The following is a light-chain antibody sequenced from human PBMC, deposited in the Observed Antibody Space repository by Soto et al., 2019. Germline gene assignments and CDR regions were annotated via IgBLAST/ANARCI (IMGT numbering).Light chain of an antibody. CDR1: QSVSSNY. V-gene: IGKV3-20*01. Sequence: EIVLTQSPGTLSLSPGERATLSCRDSQSVSSNYLAWYQQKPGQAPRPLIYGASSRATGIPDRFSGSGAGTDFTLTISRLESEDFAVYYCQHYRSSPWTFGQGTKVEIK. J-gene: IGKJ1*01. CDR3: QHYRSSPWT. CDR2: GAS.